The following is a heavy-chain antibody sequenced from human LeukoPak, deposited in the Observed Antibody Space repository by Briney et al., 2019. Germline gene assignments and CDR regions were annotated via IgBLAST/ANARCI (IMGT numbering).Heavy chain of an antibody. V-gene: IGHV3-30*04. CDR1: GFTFSSYA. Sequence: PGGSLRLSCAASGFTFSSYAMHWVRQAPGKGLEWVAIISYDESNKYYADSVKGRFTISRDNSKNTLYMQMNSLRAEDTAVYYCARGGAYRYGDLTFDYWGQGTLVTVSS. CDR3: ARGGAYRYGDLTFDY. CDR2: ISYDESNK. J-gene: IGHJ4*02. D-gene: IGHD5-18*01.